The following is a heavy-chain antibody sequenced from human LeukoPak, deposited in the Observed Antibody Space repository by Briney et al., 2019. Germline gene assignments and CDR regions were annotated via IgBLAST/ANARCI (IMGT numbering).Heavy chain of an antibody. D-gene: IGHD2-2*01. Sequence: GASVKVSCKASGYTFTGYYMHWVRQAPGQGLEWMGWINPNSSGTTYAQKFQGRVTMTRDTSISTAYMELSRLRSDDTAVYYCARDRALGYCSSTSCYGDAFDIWGQGTMVTVSS. CDR2: INPNSSGT. J-gene: IGHJ3*02. V-gene: IGHV1-2*02. CDR3: ARDRALGYCSSTSCYGDAFDI. CDR1: GYTFTGYY.